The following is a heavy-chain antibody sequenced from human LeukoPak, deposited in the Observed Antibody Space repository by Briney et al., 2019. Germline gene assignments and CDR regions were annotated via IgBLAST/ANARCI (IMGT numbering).Heavy chain of an antibody. CDR3: ARVLEGSSGQHWYFDL. Sequence: SETLSLTCAVYGGSFSGYYWSWIRQPPGEGLEWIGEINHSGSTNYNPSLKSRVTISVDTSKNQFSLKLSSVTAADTAVYYCARVLEGSSGQHWYFDLWGRGTLVTVSS. CDR1: GGSFSGYY. D-gene: IGHD6-19*01. J-gene: IGHJ2*01. V-gene: IGHV4-34*01. CDR2: INHSGST.